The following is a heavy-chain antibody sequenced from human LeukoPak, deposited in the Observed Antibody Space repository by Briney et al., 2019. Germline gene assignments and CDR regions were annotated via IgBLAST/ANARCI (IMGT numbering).Heavy chain of an antibody. D-gene: IGHD6-13*01. CDR3: AKDRRQKQKVFDY. J-gene: IGHJ4*02. CDR1: GFTFSSYG. V-gene: IGHV3-30*18. Sequence: PGGSLRLSCAASGFTFSSYGMHWVRQAPGKGLEWVAVISYDGSNKYYADSVKGRFTISRDNSKNTLYLQMNSLRAEDTAVYYCAKDRRQKQKVFDYWGQGTLVTVSS. CDR2: ISYDGSNK.